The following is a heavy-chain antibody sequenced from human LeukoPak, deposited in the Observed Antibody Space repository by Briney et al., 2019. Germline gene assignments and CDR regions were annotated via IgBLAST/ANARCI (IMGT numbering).Heavy chain of an antibody. CDR3: ATQNSPWDSYGY. Sequence: PSETLSLTCAVSGGSLSRYYWSWIRQPPGKGLDWIGYIYYSGLTNYNPSLKSRVTISVDTSKNQFSLKLSSVTAADTAVYYCATQNSPWDSYGYWGQGTLVTVSS. CDR1: GGSLSRYY. V-gene: IGHV4-59*01. D-gene: IGHD5-18*01. J-gene: IGHJ4*02. CDR2: IYYSGLT.